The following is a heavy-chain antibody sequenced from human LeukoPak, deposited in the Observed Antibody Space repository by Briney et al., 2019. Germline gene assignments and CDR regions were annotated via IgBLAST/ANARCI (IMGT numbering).Heavy chain of an antibody. D-gene: IGHD3-10*01. V-gene: IGHV1-2*02. J-gene: IGHJ5*02. Sequence: GASVWLSCKASGYTFTGYFIHWVRQAPGQGLEWMGWINPKSGGTNYEQRFQDRLTMTRDTSISTAYMELSRLRSDDTAVYYCARSMVVRGVMGNYFDPWGQAAMAIDSS. CDR2: INPKSGGT. CDR1: GYTFTGYF. CDR3: ARSMVVRGVMGNYFDP.